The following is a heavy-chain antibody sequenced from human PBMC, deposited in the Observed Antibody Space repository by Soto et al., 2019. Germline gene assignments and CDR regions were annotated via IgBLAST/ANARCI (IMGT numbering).Heavy chain of an antibody. Sequence: ASVKVSCKASGYTFTSYYMHWVRQAPGQGLEWMGIINPSGGSTSYAQKFQGRVTMTRDTSTSTVYMELSSLRSEDTAVYYCARDQTGGSSSRNYYYYYGMDVWGQGTTVTVSS. V-gene: IGHV1-46*01. J-gene: IGHJ6*02. CDR2: INPSGGST. CDR1: GYTFTSYY. CDR3: ARDQTGGSSSRNYYYYYGMDV. D-gene: IGHD6-6*01.